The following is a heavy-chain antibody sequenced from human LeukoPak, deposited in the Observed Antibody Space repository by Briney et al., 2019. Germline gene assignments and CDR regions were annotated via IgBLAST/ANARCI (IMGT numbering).Heavy chain of an antibody. Sequence: GGSLRLSCAASGFTFSSYCMSWVRQAPGKGLEWVANIKQDGSEKYYVDSVKGRFTISRDNAKNSLYLQMNSLRAEETAVYYCARDLTYYYDSSGYLEDYWGQGTLVTVSS. CDR2: IKQDGSEK. J-gene: IGHJ4*02. V-gene: IGHV3-7*01. CDR3: ARDLTYYYDSSGYLEDY. CDR1: GFTFSSYC. D-gene: IGHD3-22*01.